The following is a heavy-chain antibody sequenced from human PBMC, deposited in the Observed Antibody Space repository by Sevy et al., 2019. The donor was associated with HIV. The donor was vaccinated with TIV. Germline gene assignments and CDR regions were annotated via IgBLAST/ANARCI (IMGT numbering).Heavy chain of an antibody. CDR1: GGSFSGYY. CDR2: IFYSRST. Sequence: SETLSLTCAVYGGSFSGYYWSWIRQPPGKGLEWIGYIFYSRSTNYNPSLKTRATISVDTSKNQFSLKLTSVTAADTAVYYCARAAPSYYYGVDVWGQGTTVTVSS. CDR3: ARAAPSYYYGVDV. J-gene: IGHJ6*02. V-gene: IGHV4-59*01.